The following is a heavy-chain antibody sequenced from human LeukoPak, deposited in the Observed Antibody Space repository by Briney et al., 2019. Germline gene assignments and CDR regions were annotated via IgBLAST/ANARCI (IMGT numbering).Heavy chain of an antibody. J-gene: IGHJ5*02. CDR3: ARERRGYCSSNSCPSTDP. CDR1: GGSISSGDYY. V-gene: IGHV4-30-4*01. D-gene: IGHD2-2*01. Sequence: SENLSLTCTVAGGSISSGDYYWSWIRQPPGKGLEWIGYIYYSGSTYYNPSLKGRITISVDTSKNQFSLKLSSVTAADTAVYYCARERRGYCSSNSCPSTDPWGQGTLVTVSS. CDR2: IYYSGST.